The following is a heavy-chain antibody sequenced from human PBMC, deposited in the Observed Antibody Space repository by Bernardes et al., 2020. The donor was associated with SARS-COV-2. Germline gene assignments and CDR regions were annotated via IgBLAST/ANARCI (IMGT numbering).Heavy chain of an antibody. Sequence: GGSLRLSCADSELLVESNYISWVRETPGKGLERGGVIYVNSNTQYADSVKYRFTTPRDNSKNTLYLQMSSLRAEDTAVYYCTRGGPRSVMDYWGQGTLVTVSS. V-gene: IGHV3-53*01. CDR1: ELLVESNY. J-gene: IGHJ4*02. CDR3: TRGGPRSVMDY. CDR2: IYVNSNT. D-gene: IGHD3-16*01.